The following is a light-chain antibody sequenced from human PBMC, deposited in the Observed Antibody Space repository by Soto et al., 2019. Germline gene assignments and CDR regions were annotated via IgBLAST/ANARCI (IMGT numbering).Light chain of an antibody. CDR3: QQPPA. J-gene: IGKJ4*01. CDR2: AAS. CDR1: QGISSY. Sequence: DIQLTQSPSFLSASVGDRVTITCRASQGISSYLAWYQQKPGKAPKLLIYAASTLQSGVPSRFSGSGSGTEFTLTISSLQPEDFATYYCQQPPAFGGGTKVEIK. V-gene: IGKV1-9*01.